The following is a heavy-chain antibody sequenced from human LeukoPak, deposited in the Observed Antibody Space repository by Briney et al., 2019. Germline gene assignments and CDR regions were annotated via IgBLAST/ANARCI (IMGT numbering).Heavy chain of an antibody. Sequence: GGSLRLSCAASGFTFSSYSMNWVRQAPGKGLEWVSSISSSSSYIYYADSVKGRFTISRDNAKNSLYLQMKSLRAEDTAVYYCASSPRYCSGGSCYSTPFDYWGQGTLVTVSS. V-gene: IGHV3-21*01. J-gene: IGHJ4*02. CDR3: ASSPRYCSGGSCYSTPFDY. D-gene: IGHD2-15*01. CDR2: ISSSSSYI. CDR1: GFTFSSYS.